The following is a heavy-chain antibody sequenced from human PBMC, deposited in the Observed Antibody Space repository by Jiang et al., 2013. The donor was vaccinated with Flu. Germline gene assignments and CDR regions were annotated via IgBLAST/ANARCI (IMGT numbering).Heavy chain of an antibody. J-gene: IGHJ4*03. CDR3: AHEGGRYCSGGSCLYYFDY. V-gene: IGHV2-5*02. CDR2: IYWDDDK. D-gene: IGHD2-15*01. Sequence: KPTQTLTLTCTFSGFSLSTSGVGVGWIRQPPGKALEWLALIYWDDDKRYSPSLKSRLTITKDTSKNQVVLTMTNMDPVDTATYYCAHEGGRYCSGGSCLYYFDYVGPGTLVTVSS. CDR1: GFSLSTSGVG.